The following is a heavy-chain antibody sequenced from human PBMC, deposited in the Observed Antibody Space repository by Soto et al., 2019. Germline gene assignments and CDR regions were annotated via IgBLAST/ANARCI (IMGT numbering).Heavy chain of an antibody. D-gene: IGHD6-19*01. V-gene: IGHV1-3*01. CDR2: INAGNGNT. CDR3: ARADDSSGWYAEYFQH. J-gene: IGHJ1*01. CDR1: GYTFTSYA. Sequence: ASVKVSCKASGYTFTSYAMHWVRQAPGQRLEWMGWINAGNGNTKYSQKFQGRVTITRDTSASTAYMELSSLRSEDTAVYYCARADDSSGWYAEYFQHWGQGTLVTVSS.